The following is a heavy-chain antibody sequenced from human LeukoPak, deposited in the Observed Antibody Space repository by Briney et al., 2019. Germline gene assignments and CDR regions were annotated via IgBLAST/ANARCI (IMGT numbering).Heavy chain of an antibody. Sequence: GGSLRLSCAASGFTFSSYAMSWVRQAPGKGLEWVSAISGSGGSTYYADSVKGRFTISRDNSKNTLYLQMNSLRAEDTAVYYCEKGYCSSTSCSYFDYWGQGTLVTVSS. V-gene: IGHV3-23*01. J-gene: IGHJ4*02. D-gene: IGHD2-2*01. CDR3: EKGYCSSTSCSYFDY. CDR1: GFTFSSYA. CDR2: ISGSGGST.